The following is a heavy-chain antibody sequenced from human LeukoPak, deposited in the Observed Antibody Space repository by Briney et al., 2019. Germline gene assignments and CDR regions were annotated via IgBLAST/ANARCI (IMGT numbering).Heavy chain of an antibody. J-gene: IGHJ4*02. CDR2: ITSSSSYT. CDR1: GFTFSGYY. V-gene: IGHV3-11*03. D-gene: IGHD5-18*01. CDR3: ARQIRGYSGYFDY. Sequence: GGSLRLSCAASGFTFSGYYMSWIRQPPGQGLEWVSYITSSSSYTNYADSVKGRFTISRDNAKDSFYLQMNSLRAEDTAMYYCARQIRGYSGYFDYWGQGSLVTVSS.